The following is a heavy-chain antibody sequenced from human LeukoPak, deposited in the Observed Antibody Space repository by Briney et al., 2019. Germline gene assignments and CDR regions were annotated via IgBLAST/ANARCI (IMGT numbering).Heavy chain of an antibody. Sequence: GGSLRLSCAASGFTFSSYAMSWVRQAPGKGLEWVSAISGSGGSTYYADSVKGRFSISRDNSKNTLYLQMNSLRAEDTAVYYCAKDPVTGMYRTNWFDPWGQGTLVTVSS. CDR3: AKDPVTGMYRTNWFDP. CDR1: GFTFSSYA. D-gene: IGHD1-20*01. CDR2: ISGSGGST. J-gene: IGHJ5*02. V-gene: IGHV3-23*01.